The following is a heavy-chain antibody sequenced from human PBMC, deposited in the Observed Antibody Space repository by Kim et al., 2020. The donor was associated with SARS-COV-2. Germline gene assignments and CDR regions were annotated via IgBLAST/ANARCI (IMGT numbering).Heavy chain of an antibody. CDR1: GFPFTSHY. Sequence: ASVKVSCKASGFPFTSHYAHWVRQAPGQGLEWMALINPSGTSAAYAQRVQGRVTVTRDTSTNTDNMELSSLRSDDTAVYFCARENSMDDLSWWFDPWGQGTLVTVAS. V-gene: IGHV1-46*01. CDR3: ARENSMDDLSWWFDP. D-gene: IGHD1-1*01. J-gene: IGHJ5*02. CDR2: INPSGTSA.